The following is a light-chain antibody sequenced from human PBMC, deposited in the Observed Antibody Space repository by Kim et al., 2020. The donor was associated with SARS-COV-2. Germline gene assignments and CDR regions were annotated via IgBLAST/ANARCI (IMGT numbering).Light chain of an antibody. CDR1: KLGDKY. Sequence: LTQPPSVSVSPGQTASITCSGDKLGDKYACWYQQKPGQSPVLVIYQDSKRPSGIPERFSGSNSGNTATLTISGTQAMDEADYYCQAWDSSIVFGGGTKVTVL. J-gene: IGLJ2*01. CDR2: QDS. V-gene: IGLV3-1*01. CDR3: QAWDSSIV.